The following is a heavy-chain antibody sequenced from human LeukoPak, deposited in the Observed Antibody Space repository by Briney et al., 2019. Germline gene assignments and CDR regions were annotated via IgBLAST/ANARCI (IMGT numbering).Heavy chain of an antibody. CDR3: ARFRYASTWPYGVDV. Sequence: PGGSLRLSCAASGFTFSTYAMSWVRQAPGKGLEWVSYISSSGGSRTYYADSVKGRFTISRDNAENSLYLQMNSLRAEDTAVYYCARFRYASTWPYGVDVWGQGTTVTVSS. D-gene: IGHD6-13*01. J-gene: IGHJ6*02. CDR2: ISSSGGSRT. CDR1: GFTFSTYA. V-gene: IGHV3-11*01.